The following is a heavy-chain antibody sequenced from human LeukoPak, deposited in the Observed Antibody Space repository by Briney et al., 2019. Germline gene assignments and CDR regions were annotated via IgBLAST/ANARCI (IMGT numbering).Heavy chain of an antibody. CDR1: GGSFSSYY. D-gene: IGHD3-22*01. Sequence: PSETLSLTCAVYGGSFSSYYWSWIRQPPGKGLEWIGYIYYSGSTNYNPSLKSRVTISVDTSKNQFSLKLSSVTAADTAVYYCARDDRYYYDSSGYYQSWAFDIWGQGTMVTVSS. V-gene: IGHV4-59*01. CDR3: ARDDRYYYDSSGYYQSWAFDI. J-gene: IGHJ3*02. CDR2: IYYSGST.